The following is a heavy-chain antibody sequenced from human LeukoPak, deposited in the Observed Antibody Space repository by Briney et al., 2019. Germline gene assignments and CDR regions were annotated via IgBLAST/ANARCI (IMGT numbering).Heavy chain of an antibody. CDR1: GYTFTSYY. V-gene: IGHV1-46*01. J-gene: IGHJ3*02. CDR3: AIAGTSDAFDI. Sequence: ASVKVSCKASGYTFTSYYMHWLRQAPGQGLEWTGIINPSGGSTSYAQKFQGRVTMTRDTSTSTVYMELSSLRSEDTAVYYCAIAGTSDAFDIWGQGTMVTVSS. CDR2: INPSGGST. D-gene: IGHD1-26*01.